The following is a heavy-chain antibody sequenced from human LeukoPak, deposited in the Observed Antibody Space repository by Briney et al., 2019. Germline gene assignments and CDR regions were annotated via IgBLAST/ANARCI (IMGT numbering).Heavy chain of an antibody. CDR1: GFTVSSNY. Sequence: PGGSLRLSCAASGFTVSSNYMSWVRQAPGKGLEWVSAISGSGGSTYYADSVKGRFTISRDNSKNTLYLQMNSLRAEDTAVYYCAKARVWSYHWGQGTLVTVSS. J-gene: IGHJ5*02. D-gene: IGHD3-3*01. V-gene: IGHV3-23*01. CDR3: AKARVWSYH. CDR2: ISGSGGST.